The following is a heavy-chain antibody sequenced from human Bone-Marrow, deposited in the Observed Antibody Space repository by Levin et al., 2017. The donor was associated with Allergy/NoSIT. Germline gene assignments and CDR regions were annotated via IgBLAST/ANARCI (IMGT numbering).Heavy chain of an antibody. Sequence: GGSLRLSCKGSGYSFTSYWIGWVRQMPGKGLEWMGIIYPGDSDTRYSPSFQGQVTISADKSISTAYLQWSSLKASDTAMYYCARQGASGSGSYYHHDAFDSWGQGTMVTVSS. CDR3: ARQGASGSGSYYHHDAFDS. D-gene: IGHD3-10*01. CDR2: IYPGDSDT. CDR1: GYSFTSYW. V-gene: IGHV5-51*01. J-gene: IGHJ3*02.